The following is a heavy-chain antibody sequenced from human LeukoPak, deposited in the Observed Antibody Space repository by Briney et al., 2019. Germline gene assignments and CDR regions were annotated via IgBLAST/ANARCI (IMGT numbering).Heavy chain of an antibody. D-gene: IGHD5-24*01. CDR2: ISGTGSNT. CDR1: GFTFSNAW. CDR3: AKGIRRDGYSPFDY. J-gene: IGHJ4*02. V-gene: IGHV3-23*01. Sequence: GGSLRLSCAASGFTFSNAWMSWVRQAPGKGLEWVSAISGTGSNTYYADSVKGRFSISRDNSKSTLYLQMNSLRAEDTAIFYCAKGIRRDGYSPFDYWGQGTLVTVSS.